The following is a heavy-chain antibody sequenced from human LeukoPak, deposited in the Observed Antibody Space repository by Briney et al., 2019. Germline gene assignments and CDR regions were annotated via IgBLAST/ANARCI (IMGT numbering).Heavy chain of an antibody. V-gene: IGHV5-51*01. CDR2: IYPSDPDT. J-gene: IGHJ4*02. Sequence: GASLKISCKGSGYSFTTYWIGWVRQMPGEGLEWMGIIYPSDPDTRYSPSFQGQVAISADRSISTAYLLWSSLEASDTAMYYCARMGGSGWAFDYWGQGTLVTVSS. CDR3: ARMGGSGWAFDY. CDR1: GYSFTTYW. D-gene: IGHD6-19*01.